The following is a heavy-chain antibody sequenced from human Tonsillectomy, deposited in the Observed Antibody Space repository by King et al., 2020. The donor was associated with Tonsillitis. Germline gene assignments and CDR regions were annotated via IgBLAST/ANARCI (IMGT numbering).Heavy chain of an antibody. V-gene: IGHV5-51*03. D-gene: IGHD2-2*01. J-gene: IGHJ4*02. CDR2: IYPGDSDA. CDR3: ARRQPALGDPLDF. CDR1: GYPFTNYW. Sequence: QLMQSGAEVKKPGESLRISCKGSGYPFTNYWIGWVRQMPGKGLEWMGMIYPGDSDARYSPSFGGQVTISVDKSISTAYLQWSSLTASDTAMYYCARRQPALGDPLDFWGQGTLVTVSS.